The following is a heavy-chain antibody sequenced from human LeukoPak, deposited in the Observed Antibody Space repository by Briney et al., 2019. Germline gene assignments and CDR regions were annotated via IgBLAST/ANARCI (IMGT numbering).Heavy chain of an antibody. J-gene: IGHJ4*02. D-gene: IGHD3-22*01. CDR2: IIPIFGTA. CDR3: ARGSYYYDSSGYFVY. CDR1: GGTFSSYA. V-gene: IGHV1-69*01. Sequence: SVKVSCKASGGTFSSYAISWVRQAPGQGLEWMGGIIPIFGTANYEQKFQGRVTITADESTSTAYMELSSLRSEDTAVYYCARGSYYYDSSGYFVYWGQGTLVTVSS.